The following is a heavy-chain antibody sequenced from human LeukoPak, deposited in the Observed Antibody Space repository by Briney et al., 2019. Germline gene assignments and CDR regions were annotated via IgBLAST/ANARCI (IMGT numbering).Heavy chain of an antibody. Sequence: GGSLRLSCAVSGFTFSTYAMTWVRQAPGKGLEWASGISGSGGMTYYADSVKGRFTISRDNSKNTLYLQMNSLRAEDTAVYYCAKVATDMDYWGQGTLVTVSS. V-gene: IGHV3-23*01. CDR1: GFTFSTYA. CDR3: AKVATDMDY. CDR2: ISGSGGMT. J-gene: IGHJ4*02. D-gene: IGHD2-15*01.